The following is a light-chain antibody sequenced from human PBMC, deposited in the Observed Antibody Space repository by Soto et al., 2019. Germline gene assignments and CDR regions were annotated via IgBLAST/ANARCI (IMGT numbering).Light chain of an antibody. J-gene: IGKJ1*01. V-gene: IGKV3-15*01. CDR1: ETVATN. Sequence: EVVMPQSPATLSASPGERATLSCWASETVATNLAWYQQKPGQAPRLLISGASTRAAGISDRFRGSGSGTEFTLTISSRRSEDSGIYYCQQYFEWPPMTFGQGTKVEI. CDR2: GAS. CDR3: QQYFEWPPMT.